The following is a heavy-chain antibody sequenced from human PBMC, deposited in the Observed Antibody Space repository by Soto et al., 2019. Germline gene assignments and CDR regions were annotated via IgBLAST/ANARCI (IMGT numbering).Heavy chain of an antibody. CDR2: IRPSGDST. Sequence: QVQLVQSGAEVTKPGASVKVSCKAYGYTFTNYYMHWVRQAPGQGLEWMGVIRPSGDSTSYAQKLQGRVTVTRDTSTSTVYMELSSLRSDDTAVYYCARDRRVGNTSHGMDVWGQWTTVTVSS. D-gene: IGHD1-26*01. V-gene: IGHV1-46*04. CDR3: ARDRRVGNTSHGMDV. J-gene: IGHJ6*02. CDR1: GYTFTNYY.